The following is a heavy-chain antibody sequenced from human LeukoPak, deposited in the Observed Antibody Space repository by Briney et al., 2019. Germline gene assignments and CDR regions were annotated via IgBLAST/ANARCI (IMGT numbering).Heavy chain of an antibody. J-gene: IGHJ4*02. Sequence: ASVKVSCKASGYTFTSYDINWVRQATGQGLEWLGWINPNSGGTRYAQKFQGRITMTRDTSIKTAYMELSSLTSDDTAVYFCARDRMAGCSGYDLDYWGQGTLVAV. D-gene: IGHD5-12*01. CDR1: GYTFTSYD. CDR2: INPNSGGT. CDR3: ARDRMAGCSGYDLDY. V-gene: IGHV1-2*02.